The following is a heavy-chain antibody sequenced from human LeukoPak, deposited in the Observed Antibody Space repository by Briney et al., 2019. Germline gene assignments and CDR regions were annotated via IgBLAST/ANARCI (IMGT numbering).Heavy chain of an antibody. Sequence: GGSLRLSCAPSGFTFSSYGMHWVRQAPGKGLDWVAVIWYDGSNKYYADSVKGRVTIYRDTSKNTLYLQMNSLRAEDTAVYYCARENAGIAVARTYYYYYGMDVWGKGTTVTVSS. J-gene: IGHJ6*04. CDR3: ARENAGIAVARTYYYYYGMDV. V-gene: IGHV3-33*01. CDR1: GFTFSSYG. D-gene: IGHD6-19*01. CDR2: IWYDGSNK.